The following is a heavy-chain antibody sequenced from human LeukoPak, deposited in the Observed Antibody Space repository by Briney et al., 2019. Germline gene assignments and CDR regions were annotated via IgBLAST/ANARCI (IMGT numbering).Heavy chain of an antibody. CDR1: GLSFNTYA. V-gene: IGHV3-30*04. J-gene: IGHJ6*04. Sequence: GGSLRLSCVVSGLSFNTYAMHWVRQAPGKGLEWVAAISYDGSYTYYRDSVRGRFTISRDNSKNTMYLQMNSLRAEDTGMYYCARALDVWGKGTTVTVSS. CDR2: ISYDGSYT. CDR3: ARALDV.